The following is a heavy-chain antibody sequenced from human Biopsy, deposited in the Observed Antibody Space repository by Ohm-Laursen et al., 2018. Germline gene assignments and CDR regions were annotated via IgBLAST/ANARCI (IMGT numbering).Heavy chain of an antibody. Sequence: SLRLSCSASGLTFSRCSMHWVRQAPGKGLEWVSSISSSSNFIYYGDSVKGRFTISRDNAKNSLYLQMSSLRAEDTAVYYCVRGVDYYDPYHYYALDVWGQGTTVTVSS. CDR3: VRGVDYYDPYHYYALDV. CDR1: GLTFSRCS. D-gene: IGHD3-22*01. V-gene: IGHV3-21*01. J-gene: IGHJ6*02. CDR2: ISSSSNFI.